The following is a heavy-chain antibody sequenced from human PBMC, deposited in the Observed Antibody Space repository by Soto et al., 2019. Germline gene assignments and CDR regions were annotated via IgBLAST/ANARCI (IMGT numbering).Heavy chain of an antibody. CDR1: GDSVSNNRAA. D-gene: IGHD6-19*01. CDR2: TYYRSKWYN. V-gene: IGHV6-1*01. CDR3: VRMDVAVWGYFDY. J-gene: IGHJ4*02. Sequence: PSQTLSLTCAISGDSVSNNRAAWNWIRQSPSRGLEWLGRTYYRSKWYNDYGVSVKSRITINPETSKNQSSLQLNSVTPEDTAVYYCVRMDVAVWGYFDYWGQGTLVTVSS.